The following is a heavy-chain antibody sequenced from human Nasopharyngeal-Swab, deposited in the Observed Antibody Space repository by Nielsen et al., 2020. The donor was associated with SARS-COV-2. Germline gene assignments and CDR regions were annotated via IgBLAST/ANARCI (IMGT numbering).Heavy chain of an antibody. J-gene: IGHJ4*02. CDR1: GGSISSSDL. CDR2: MDHSGST. CDR3: ARGGSSGWLYD. D-gene: IGHD6-19*01. V-gene: IGHV4-4*02. Sequence: SETLSLTCAVSGGSISSSDLWSWVRQPPGKGLEWIGEMDHSGSTDYNPSLKSRVTISVDTSKNQFSLKLSSVTAADTAVYYCARGGSSGWLYDWGQGSLVTVSS.